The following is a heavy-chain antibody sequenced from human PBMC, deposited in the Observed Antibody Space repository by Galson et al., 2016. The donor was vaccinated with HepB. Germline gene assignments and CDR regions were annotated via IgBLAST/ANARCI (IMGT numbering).Heavy chain of an antibody. D-gene: IGHD6-13*01. CDR2: INPNSGGT. CDR1: GYTFNDYF. V-gene: IGHV1-2*02. CDR3: ARESDSSSWYALVCAFDI. J-gene: IGHJ3*02. Sequence: SVKVSCKASGYTFNDYFMHWVRQAPGQGLEWMGWINPNSGGTNYAQKFQGRVTMTRDTSISTAYMELSRLGSGDTAVYYCARESDSSSWYALVCAFDIWGQGTMVTVSS.